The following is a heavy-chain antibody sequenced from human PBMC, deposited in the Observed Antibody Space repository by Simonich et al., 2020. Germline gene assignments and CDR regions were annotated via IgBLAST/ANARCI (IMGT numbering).Heavy chain of an antibody. V-gene: IGHV4-59*08. J-gene: IGHJ6*02. CDR2: IYYSGST. Sequence: QVQLQESGPGLVKPSETLSLTCTVSGGSISSYHWSWIRQPPGKGLEWIGYIYYSGSTNYTPSLKSRVTISVDPSKNQFSLKLSSVTAADTAVYYCARSLGYYYYYYGMDVWGQGTTVTVSS. CDR3: ARSLGYYYYYYGMDV. CDR1: GGSISSYH. D-gene: IGHD1-26*01.